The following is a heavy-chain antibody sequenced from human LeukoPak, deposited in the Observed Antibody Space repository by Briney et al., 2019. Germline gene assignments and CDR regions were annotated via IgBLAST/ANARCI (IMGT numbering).Heavy chain of an antibody. CDR3: ARDGSGRDFSLDY. CDR2: IRNDGSNI. D-gene: IGHD3-10*01. CDR1: GFDIRHYY. Sequence: GGSLRLSCVASGFDIRHYYMSWVRQAPGKGLEWVADIRNDGSNIYNVDFVRGRFTISRDNAKNSLFLQMNSLKDEDTAVYYCARDGSGRDFSLDYWGQGTLVTVSS. V-gene: IGHV3-7*04. J-gene: IGHJ4*02.